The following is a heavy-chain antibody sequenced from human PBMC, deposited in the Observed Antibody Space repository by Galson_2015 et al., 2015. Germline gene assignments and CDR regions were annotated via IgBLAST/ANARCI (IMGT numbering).Heavy chain of an antibody. J-gene: IGHJ6*02. CDR2: IIPIFGTA. CDR3: ARGQLARKYCSSTSCYAAYGMDV. V-gene: IGHV1-69*13. D-gene: IGHD2-2*01. CDR1: GGTFSSYA. Sequence: SVKVSCKASGGTFSSYAISWVRQAPGQGLEWMGGIIPIFGTANYAQKFQGRVTITADESTSTAYMELSSLRSEDTAVYYCARGQLARKYCSSTSCYAAYGMDVWGQGTTVTVSS.